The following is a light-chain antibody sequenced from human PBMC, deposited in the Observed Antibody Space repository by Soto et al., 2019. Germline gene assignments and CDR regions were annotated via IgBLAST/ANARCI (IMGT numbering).Light chain of an antibody. CDR2: LNSDGSH. CDR1: SGHSSYA. CDR3: QTWSTGIRV. Sequence: QPVLTQSPSASASLGASVKLTCTLSSGHSSYAIAWHQQQPEKGPRYLMKLNSDGSHSKGDGIPDHFSGSSSGTERYLTISSHQSEDEADYYCQTWSTGIRVFGGGIKLTVL. J-gene: IGLJ3*02. V-gene: IGLV4-69*01.